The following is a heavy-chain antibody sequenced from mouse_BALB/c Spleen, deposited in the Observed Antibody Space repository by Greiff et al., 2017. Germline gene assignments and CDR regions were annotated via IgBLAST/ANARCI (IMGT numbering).Heavy chain of an antibody. CDR1: GYTFTSYW. J-gene: IGHJ3*01. V-gene: IGHV1-87*01. Sequence: QVHVKQSGAELARPGASVKLSCKASGYTFTSYWMQWVKQRPGQGLEWIGAIYPGDGDTRYTQKFKGKATLTADKSSSTAYMQLSSLASEDSAVYYCAGTTVVATPFAYWGQGTLVTVSA. D-gene: IGHD1-1*01. CDR2: IYPGDGDT. CDR3: AGTTVVATPFAY.